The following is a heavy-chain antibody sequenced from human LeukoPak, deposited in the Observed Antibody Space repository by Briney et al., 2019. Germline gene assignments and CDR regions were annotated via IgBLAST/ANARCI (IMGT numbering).Heavy chain of an antibody. D-gene: IGHD6-19*01. J-gene: IGHJ4*02. CDR2: IFISGGT. V-gene: IGHV4-61*02. CDR1: GDSITSGSYY. Sequence: SETLSLTCTVSGDSITSGSYYWSWIRQPAGKGLEWIGRIFISGGTNYNPSLRSRVTMSLDTSKNQFSLKLYSVTAADTAVYYCASSSGWYSVLFDYWGQGTLVTVSS. CDR3: ASSSGWYSVLFDY.